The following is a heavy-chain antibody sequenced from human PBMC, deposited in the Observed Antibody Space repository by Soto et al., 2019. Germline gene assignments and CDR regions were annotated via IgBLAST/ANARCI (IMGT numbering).Heavy chain of an antibody. CDR1: GGSISSGGYY. V-gene: IGHV4-31*03. Sequence: QVQLQESGPGLVKPSQTLSLTCTVSGGSISSGGYYWSWIRQHPGKGLEWIGYIYYSGSTYYNPSLESRVTISVDTSKNQFSLKLSSVTAADTAVYYCARGDDYIWGSYRYGDAFDIWGQGTMVTVSS. CDR3: ARGDDYIWGSYRYGDAFDI. D-gene: IGHD3-16*02. CDR2: IYYSGST. J-gene: IGHJ3*02.